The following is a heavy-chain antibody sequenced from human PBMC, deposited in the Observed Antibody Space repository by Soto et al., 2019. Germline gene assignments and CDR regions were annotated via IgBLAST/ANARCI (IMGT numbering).Heavy chain of an antibody. CDR1: GGTFSSYA. CDR2: IIPIFGTV. D-gene: IGHD3-10*01. Sequence: QVQLVQSGAEVKKPGSSVKVSCKASGGTFSSYAISWVRQAPGQGLEWMGGIIPIFGTVNYAQKFQGRVTITADESTSTAYMELSSLRSEDTAVYYCASKWFGELSPDLYGMDVWGQGTTVTVSS. J-gene: IGHJ6*02. V-gene: IGHV1-69*01. CDR3: ASKWFGELSPDLYGMDV.